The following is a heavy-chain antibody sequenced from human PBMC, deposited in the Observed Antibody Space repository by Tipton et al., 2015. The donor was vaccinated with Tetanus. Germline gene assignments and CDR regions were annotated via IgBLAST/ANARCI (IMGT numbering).Heavy chain of an antibody. CDR3: AKDQGPDYGDQLEY. V-gene: IGHV3-23*01. CDR2: ISGGGVST. D-gene: IGHD4-17*01. J-gene: IGHJ4*02. CDR1: GFTFSNYA. Sequence: GSLRLSCTASGFTFSNYAMAWVRQAPGQGLEWVSGISGGGVSTYYADSVKGRVTISRDNSKDRLYLQLNSLRAEDTAVYYCAKDQGPDYGDQLEYWGQGILVTVSS.